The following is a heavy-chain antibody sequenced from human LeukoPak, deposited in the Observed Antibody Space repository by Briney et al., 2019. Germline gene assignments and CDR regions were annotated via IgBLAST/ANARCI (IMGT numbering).Heavy chain of an antibody. CDR3: ARGGNPKTTYYDFWSGYYTSYYYYMDV. Sequence: ASLKVSCKASGYTFTSYDINWVRQATGQGLEWMGWMISNSGNTGYAQKFQGRVTITRHTSISTAYMELSSLRSEDTAVYYCARGGNPKTTYYDFWSGYYTSYYYYMDVWGKGTTVTVSS. V-gene: IGHV1-8*03. CDR1: GYTFTSYD. CDR2: MISNSGNT. D-gene: IGHD3-3*01. J-gene: IGHJ6*03.